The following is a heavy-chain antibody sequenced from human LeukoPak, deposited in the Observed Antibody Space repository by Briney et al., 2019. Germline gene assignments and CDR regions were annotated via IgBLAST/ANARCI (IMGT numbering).Heavy chain of an antibody. CDR3: AKAPSDSSGYYPGDAFDI. D-gene: IGHD3-22*01. CDR1: GFTFSSYA. Sequence: GGSLRLSCATSGFTFSSYAMSTVRQAPGKGLEWVSAISGSGGSTYYADSVKGRFTISRDNSKNTLYLQMNSLRAEDTAVYYCAKAPSDSSGYYPGDAFDIWGQGTMVTVSS. J-gene: IGHJ3*02. CDR2: ISGSGGST. V-gene: IGHV3-23*01.